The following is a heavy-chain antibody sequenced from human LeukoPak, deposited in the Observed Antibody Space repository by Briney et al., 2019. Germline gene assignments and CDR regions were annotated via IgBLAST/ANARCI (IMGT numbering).Heavy chain of an antibody. J-gene: IGHJ4*02. CDR3: AKELIVGAGDY. Sequence: SLRLSCAASGFTFSSYAMSWVRQAPGKGLEWVAVISYDGSNKYYADSVKGRFTISRDNSKNTLYLQMNSLRAEDTAVYYCAKELIVGAGDYWGQGTLVTVSS. CDR2: ISYDGSNK. D-gene: IGHD1-26*01. V-gene: IGHV3-30*18. CDR1: GFTFSSYA.